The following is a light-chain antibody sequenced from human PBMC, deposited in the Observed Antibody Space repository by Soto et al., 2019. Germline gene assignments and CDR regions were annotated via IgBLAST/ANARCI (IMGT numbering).Light chain of an antibody. CDR1: QTISSW. V-gene: IGKV1-5*03. Sequence: IKMTQSPSTVSASVGDRVTITFRASQTISSWLAWYQQKPGKAPKLLIYKASTLKSGVPSRFSGSGSGTEFTLTISSLQPDDFATYYCQHYNSYSEAFGQGTKVDI. CDR3: QHYNSYSEA. J-gene: IGKJ1*01. CDR2: KAS.